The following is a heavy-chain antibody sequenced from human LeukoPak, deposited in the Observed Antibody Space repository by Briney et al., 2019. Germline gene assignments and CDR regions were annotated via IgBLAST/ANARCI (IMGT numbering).Heavy chain of an antibody. CDR1: GFSLSTSGVG. V-gene: IGHV2-5*02. D-gene: IGHD3-22*01. CDR3: AHRPYYYDSSGSFDY. J-gene: IGHJ4*02. CDR2: IHWDDDK. Sequence: SGPTLVKPTQTLTLTCTFSGFSLSTSGVGVGWIRQPPGKALEWLALIHWDDDKRYSPSLKSRLTITKDTSKNQVVLTMTNMDPVDTATYYCAHRPYYYDSSGSFDYWGQGTLVTVSS.